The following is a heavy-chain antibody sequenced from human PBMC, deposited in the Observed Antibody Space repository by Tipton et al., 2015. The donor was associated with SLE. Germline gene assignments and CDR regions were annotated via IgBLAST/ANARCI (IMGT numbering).Heavy chain of an antibody. Sequence: RSLRLSCVASGFTFSNYGMHWVRQTPDKGLEWVAVIWYDGSHEYYADSVKGRFTISRDNSKNTLYVQMNSLRAEDTAVYYCARVRLGVTPGVYSGYDFNDYYYMDVWGKGTTVSVSS. CDR1: GFTFSNYG. CDR3: ARVRLGVTPGVYSGYDFNDYYYMDV. D-gene: IGHD5-12*01. J-gene: IGHJ6*03. CDR2: IWYDGSHE. V-gene: IGHV3-33*01.